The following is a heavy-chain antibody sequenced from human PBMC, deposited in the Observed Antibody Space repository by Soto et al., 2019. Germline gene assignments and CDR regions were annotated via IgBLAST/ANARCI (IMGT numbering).Heavy chain of an antibody. Sequence: GGSLRLSCAGSGFTFSNFPLHWVRQAPGKGLEWVAVISFDGANKYYADSVKGRFALSRDNSKNTVFLQMNSLRRDDTAIYYCARSTLVTTRYFQHWGQGTQVTVSS. D-gene: IGHD4-4*01. CDR2: ISFDGANK. CDR1: GFTFSNFP. J-gene: IGHJ1*01. V-gene: IGHV3-30*09. CDR3: ARSTLVTTRYFQH.